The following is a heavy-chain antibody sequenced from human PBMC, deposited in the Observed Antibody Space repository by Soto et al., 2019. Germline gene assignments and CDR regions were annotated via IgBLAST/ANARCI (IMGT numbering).Heavy chain of an antibody. V-gene: IGHV3-30*18. CDR1: GFTFSSYG. J-gene: IGHJ4*02. D-gene: IGHD3-22*01. Sequence: PGGSLRLSCAASGFTFSSYGMHWVRQAPGKGLEWVAVISYDGSNKYYADSVKGRFTISRDNSKNTLYLQMNSLRAEDTAVYYCAKALGPRYYYDSSGYYSDWGQGTLVTVSS. CDR3: AKALGPRYYYDSSGYYSD. CDR2: ISYDGSNK.